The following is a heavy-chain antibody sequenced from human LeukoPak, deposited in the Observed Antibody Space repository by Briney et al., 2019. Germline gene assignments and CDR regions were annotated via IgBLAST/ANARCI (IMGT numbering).Heavy chain of an antibody. CDR3: ARRLTQYDCFDP. CDR1: GFTFSSYA. J-gene: IGHJ5*02. CDR2: ISYDGSNK. Sequence: GGSLRLSCAASGFTFSSYAIHWVRQAPGKGLEWVAVISYDGSNKYYADSVKGRFTISRDNSKNTLYLQMNSLRAEDTAVYYCARRLTQYDCFDPWGQGILVTVSS. V-gene: IGHV3-30-3*01. D-gene: IGHD2-2*01.